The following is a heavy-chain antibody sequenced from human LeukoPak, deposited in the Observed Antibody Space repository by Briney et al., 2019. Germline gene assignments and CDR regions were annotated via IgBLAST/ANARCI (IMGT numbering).Heavy chain of an antibody. J-gene: IGHJ4*02. CDR2: IKQDGSEK. Sequence: PGGSLRLSCAASGFTFSSYWMSWVRQAPGKGLEWVANIKQDGSEKYYVDSVKGRFTISRDNAKNSLYLQMNSLRAEDTAVYYCASSSPDKSYCGGDCYPASFDYWGQGTLVTVSS. CDR1: GFTFSSYW. CDR3: ASSSPDKSYCGGDCYPASFDY. V-gene: IGHV3-7*01. D-gene: IGHD2-21*02.